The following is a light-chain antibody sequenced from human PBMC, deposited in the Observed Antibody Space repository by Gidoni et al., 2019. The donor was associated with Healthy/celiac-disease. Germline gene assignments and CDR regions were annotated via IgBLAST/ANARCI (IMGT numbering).Light chain of an antibody. CDR1: SSNIRESYD. J-gene: IGLJ1*01. V-gene: IGLV1-40*01. CDR3: QSYDSSLRV. CDR2: GNS. Sequence: QSVLTQPPSVSGAPGPRVTISRTGRSSNIRESYDVHWYQQLPGTAPKLHIYGNSNRASGVPDRCSGSKSGTSASLASTGLQHEDEADYYCQSYDSSLRVFGTGTKVTVL.